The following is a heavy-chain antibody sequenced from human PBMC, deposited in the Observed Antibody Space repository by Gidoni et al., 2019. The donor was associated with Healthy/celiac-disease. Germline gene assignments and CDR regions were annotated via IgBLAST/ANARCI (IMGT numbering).Heavy chain of an antibody. J-gene: IGHJ4*02. CDR2: IYYSGST. CDR3: ARAAPYFDY. CDR1: GGSISSYY. V-gene: IGHV4-59*01. Sequence: QVQLQESGPGLVKPSETLSLTCTVSGGSISSYYWSWIRQPPGKGLEWIGYIYYSGSTNYNPSLKSRVTISVDTSKNQFSLKLSSVTAADTAVYYCARAAPYFDYWGQGTLVTVS.